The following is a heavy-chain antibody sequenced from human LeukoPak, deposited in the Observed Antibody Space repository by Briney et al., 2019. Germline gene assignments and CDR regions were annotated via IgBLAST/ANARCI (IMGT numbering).Heavy chain of an antibody. J-gene: IGHJ2*01. D-gene: IGHD2-15*01. CDR2: INPNTGAT. Sequence: ASVKVSCKASGYTFTGYYLNWVRQAPGQGLEWMGWINPNTGATNYAQKFQGRITMTRDTSISTVYMELSRLRSDDTAVYYCARDPGGWYFDLWGRGTLVTVFS. CDR1: GYTFTGYY. V-gene: IGHV1-2*02. CDR3: ARDPGGWYFDL.